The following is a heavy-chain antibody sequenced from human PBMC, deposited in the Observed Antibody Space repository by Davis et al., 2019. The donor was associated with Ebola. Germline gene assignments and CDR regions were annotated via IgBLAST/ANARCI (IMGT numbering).Heavy chain of an antibody. Sequence: AASVKVSCKASGYTFTSYGISWVRQAPGQGLEWMGWISGYNGNTNYVENLQGRVTMTTDTSTSTAYMELRSLRSADTAVYYCARGYVPNYYYGMDVWGQGTTVTVSS. CDR1: GYTFTSYG. CDR3: ARGYVPNYYYGMDV. D-gene: IGHD3-16*01. J-gene: IGHJ6*02. CDR2: ISGYNGNT. V-gene: IGHV1-18*01.